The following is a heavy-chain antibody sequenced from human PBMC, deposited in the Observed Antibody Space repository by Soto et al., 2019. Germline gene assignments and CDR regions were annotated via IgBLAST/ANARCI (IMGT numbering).Heavy chain of an antibody. CDR2: ISYDGSDK. Sequence: GGSLRLSCAASGFTFSNYGMHWVRQAPGKGLEWVAVISYDGSDKYYADSVKGRFSISRNNSKNTLYLQMNSLRAEDTAVYYCAKVTGYCSSSSCRRDYYYYYGMDVWGQGTTVTVSS. J-gene: IGHJ6*02. CDR1: GFTFSNYG. V-gene: IGHV3-30*18. CDR3: AKVTGYCSSSSCRRDYYYYYGMDV. D-gene: IGHD2-2*01.